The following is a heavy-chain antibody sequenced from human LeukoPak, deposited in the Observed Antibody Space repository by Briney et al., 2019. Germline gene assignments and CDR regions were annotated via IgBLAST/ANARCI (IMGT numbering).Heavy chain of an antibody. CDR1: GFTPCSYA. CDR2: FISDGSST. CDR3: ARAQMGAPTDC. D-gene: IGHD1-26*01. Sequence: GGSLRLSCAASGFTPCSYAMYWVRHAPGEGLVWVSRFISDGSSTIYADSVNGRFTVSRDIAKNTLYLQMNSQRAEDPAVYYCARAQMGAPTDCWGQGTLVTVSS. J-gene: IGHJ4*02. V-gene: IGHV3-74*01.